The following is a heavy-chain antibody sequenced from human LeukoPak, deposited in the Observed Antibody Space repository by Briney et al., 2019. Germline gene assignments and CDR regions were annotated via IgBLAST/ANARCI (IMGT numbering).Heavy chain of an antibody. CDR2: ISGSGGST. Sequence: GGSLRLPCAASGFTFSSYAMSWVRQAPGKGLEWVSAISGSGGSTYYADSVKGRFTISRDNSKNTLYLQMNSLRAEDTAVYYCAKDRGHITMIVVVTEYYFDYWGQGTLVTVSS. V-gene: IGHV3-23*01. D-gene: IGHD3-22*01. CDR3: AKDRGHITMIVVVTEYYFDY. CDR1: GFTFSSYA. J-gene: IGHJ4*02.